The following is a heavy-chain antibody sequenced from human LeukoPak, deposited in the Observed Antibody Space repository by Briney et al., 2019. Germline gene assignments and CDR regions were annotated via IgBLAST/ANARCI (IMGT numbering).Heavy chain of an antibody. D-gene: IGHD4-23*01. CDR1: GYSFTSYW. Sequence: GESLNISCKGSGYSFTSYWIGWVRQMPGKGLEWMGIIYPGDSDTRYSPSFQGQVTISADKSISTAYLQWSSLKASDTAMYYCARRGWGGNGGYYFDYWGQGALVTVSS. V-gene: IGHV5-51*01. CDR2: IYPGDSDT. CDR3: ARRGWGGNGGYYFDY. J-gene: IGHJ4*02.